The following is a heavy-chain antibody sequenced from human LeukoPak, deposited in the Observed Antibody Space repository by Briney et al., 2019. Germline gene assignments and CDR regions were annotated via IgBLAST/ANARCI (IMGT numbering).Heavy chain of an antibody. D-gene: IGHD5-12*01. CDR2: INHSGST. J-gene: IGHJ4*02. Sequence: PSETLSLTCAVYGGSLSGYYWSWIRQPPGKGLEWIWEINHSGSTNYNPSLKSRVTISVDTSKNQFSLKLSSVTAADTAVYYCARDVGWLDDYWGQGTLVTVSS. CDR1: GGSLSGYY. CDR3: ARDVGWLDDY. V-gene: IGHV4-34*01.